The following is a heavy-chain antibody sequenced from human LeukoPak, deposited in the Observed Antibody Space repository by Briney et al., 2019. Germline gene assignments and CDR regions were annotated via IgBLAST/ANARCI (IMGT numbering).Heavy chain of an antibody. D-gene: IGHD3-10*01. CDR3: ARAIPRRYYGSGSEPPTLDY. CDR2: INHSGST. Sequence: PSETLSLTCAVYGGSFSGYYWSWIRQPPGKGLEWIGEINHSGSTNYNSSLKSRVTISVDTSKNQFSLKLSSVTAADTAVYYCARAIPRRYYGSGSEPPTLDYWGQGTLVTVSS. V-gene: IGHV4-34*01. CDR1: GGSFSGYY. J-gene: IGHJ4*02.